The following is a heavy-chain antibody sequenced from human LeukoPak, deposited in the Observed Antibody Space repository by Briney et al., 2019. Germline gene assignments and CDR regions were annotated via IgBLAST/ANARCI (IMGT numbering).Heavy chain of an antibody. J-gene: IGHJ4*02. CDR1: GFTFDDYA. Sequence: PGGSLRLSCAASGFTFDDYAMHWVRQAPGKGLEWVSGISWNSGSIGYADSVKGRFTISRDNAKNSLYLQMNSLRAEDTALYYCAKDPPDYWAQGTLVTVSS. V-gene: IGHV3-9*01. CDR3: AKDPPDY. CDR2: ISWNSGSI.